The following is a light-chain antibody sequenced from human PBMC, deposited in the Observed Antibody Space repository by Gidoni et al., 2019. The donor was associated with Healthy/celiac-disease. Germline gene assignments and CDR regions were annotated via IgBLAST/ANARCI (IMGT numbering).Light chain of an antibody. Sequence: DIQMTQSPSSLSASVGDRVCITCRASQSISSYLNWYQQKPGKAPQLLIYAASSLQSGVPSRFSGSGSGTDFTLTISSLQPEDFATYYCQQSYSTPPFTFGPGTKVEIK. CDR3: QQSYSTPPFT. J-gene: IGKJ3*01. CDR2: AAS. V-gene: IGKV1-39*01. CDR1: QSISSY.